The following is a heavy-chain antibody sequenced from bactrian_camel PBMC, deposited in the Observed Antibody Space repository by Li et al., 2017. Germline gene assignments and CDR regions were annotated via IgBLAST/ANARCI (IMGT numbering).Heavy chain of an antibody. CDR1: GYRLRDKL. D-gene: IGHD2*01. Sequence: DVQLVESGGGSVQAGGSLRLSCAASGGYRLRDKLVGWFRGREGVARIATGSGNTYYADSVKGRFTISQDRAKNTLYLQMNSLRPEDTATYYCADGIDYMLGGSHRGQGTQVTVS. V-gene: IGHV3S31*01. CDR2: IATGSGNT. J-gene: IGHJ4*01. CDR3: ADGIDYMLGGSH.